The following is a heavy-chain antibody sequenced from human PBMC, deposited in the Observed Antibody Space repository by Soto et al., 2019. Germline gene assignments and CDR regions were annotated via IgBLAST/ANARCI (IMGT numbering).Heavy chain of an antibody. Sequence: ASVKVSCKASGGTFSSYAISWVRQAPGQGLEWMGGIIPIFGTANYAQKFQGRVTITADESTSTAYTELSSLRSEDTAVYYCASRRRDIAAAGTALDYWGQGTLVTVS. V-gene: IGHV1-69*13. D-gene: IGHD6-13*01. CDR2: IIPIFGTA. J-gene: IGHJ4*02. CDR3: ASRRRDIAAAGTALDY. CDR1: GGTFSSYA.